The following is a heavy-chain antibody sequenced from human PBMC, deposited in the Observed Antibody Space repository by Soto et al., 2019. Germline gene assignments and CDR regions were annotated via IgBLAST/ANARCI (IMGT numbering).Heavy chain of an antibody. CDR3: ARHYGRMIGDALDL. Sequence: EVQLLASGGGLVQPGGSLRLSCAASGFTFRIYAMSWVRQFAAKGLELVSTISDSADSAYYAHSVKGPFTISRDHPKNTVDLQMNSLRAEDTAVYYCARHYGRMIGDALDLWGQGPTDTVSS. D-gene: IGHD3-22*01. CDR1: GFTFRIYA. V-gene: IGHV3-23*01. CDR2: ISDSADSA. J-gene: IGHJ3*01.